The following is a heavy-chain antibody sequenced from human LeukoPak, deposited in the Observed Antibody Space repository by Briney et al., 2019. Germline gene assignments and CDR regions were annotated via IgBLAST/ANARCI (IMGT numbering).Heavy chain of an antibody. D-gene: IGHD3-3*01. V-gene: IGHV3-7*01. CDR1: GFTFSTYW. CDR2: IKQDGSEK. Sequence: GGSLRLSCAASGFTFSTYWMSWVRQAPGTRLECLTNIKQDGSEKYYVGSVKGRFTIYRDNAKNSLYLQMNGLRAEDTAVYYCARDSHYDFWSGYPNWFDPWGQGTLVTVSS. CDR3: ARDSHYDFWSGYPNWFDP. J-gene: IGHJ5*02.